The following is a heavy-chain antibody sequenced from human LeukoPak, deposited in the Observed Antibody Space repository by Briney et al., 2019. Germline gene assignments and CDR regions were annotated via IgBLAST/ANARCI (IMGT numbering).Heavy chain of an antibody. V-gene: IGHV4-39*01. J-gene: IGHJ5*02. Sequence: PSVTLSLTCTVSGGSISSSSYYWGWIRQPPGKGLEWIGSIYYSGSTYYNPSLKSRVTISVDTSKNQFSLKLSSVTAADTAVYYCARRSSSSYNWFDPWGQGTLVTVSS. CDR2: IYYSGST. D-gene: IGHD6-13*01. CDR1: GGSISSSSYY. CDR3: ARRSSSSYNWFDP.